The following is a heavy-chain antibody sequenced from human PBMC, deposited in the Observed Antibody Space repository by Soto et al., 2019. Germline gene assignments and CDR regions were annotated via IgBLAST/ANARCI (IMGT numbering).Heavy chain of an antibody. V-gene: IGHV1-69*12. Sequence: QVQLVQSGAEVKKPGSSVKVSCKASVGTFSSYAIRWVRQAPGQGLEWMGGISPIFGTANYAQKFQGRVTITADEYTRTAYMELSSMRSEDTAVYYCARTLMTTVTTNWFDPWGQGTLVTGSS. D-gene: IGHD4-17*01. CDR3: ARTLMTTVTTNWFDP. CDR2: ISPIFGTA. J-gene: IGHJ5*02. CDR1: VGTFSSYA.